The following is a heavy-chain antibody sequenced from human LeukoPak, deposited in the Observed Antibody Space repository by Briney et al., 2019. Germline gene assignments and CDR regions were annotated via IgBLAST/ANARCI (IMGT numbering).Heavy chain of an antibody. D-gene: IGHD6-25*01. CDR1: GYSFTTYA. V-gene: IGHV7-4-1*02. Sequence: ASVKVSCKASGYSFTTYAMNWVRQAPGQGLEWMGLINTDTGNPTYAPGFAGRFVFSLDTSVNTAYLQISSLKAEDTAIYYCARDLRPSSGWYYFDYWGQGTLVTVSS. CDR2: INTDTGNP. J-gene: IGHJ4*02. CDR3: ARDLRPSSGWYYFDY.